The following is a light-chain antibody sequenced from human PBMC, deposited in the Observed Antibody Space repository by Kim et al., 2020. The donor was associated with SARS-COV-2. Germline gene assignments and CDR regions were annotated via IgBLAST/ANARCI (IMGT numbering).Light chain of an antibody. J-gene: IGLJ3*02. CDR1: SGSIARNY. Sequence: GKTVTMSCSGNSGSIARNYVQWYQQRPGSAPNSVIYENKYSPTGVPERFSGSIDSSSNSASLTISGLKTEDEADYYCQSDDRSSKVFGGGTQLTVL. CDR2: ENK. V-gene: IGLV6-57*02. CDR3: QSDDRSSKV.